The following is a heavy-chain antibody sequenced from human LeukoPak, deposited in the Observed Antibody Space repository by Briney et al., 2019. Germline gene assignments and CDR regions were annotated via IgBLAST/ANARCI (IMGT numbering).Heavy chain of an antibody. Sequence: SETLSLTCAVYGGSFSGYYWSWIRQPPGKGLEWIGYIYYSGSTNYNPSLKSRVTISVDTSKNQFSLKLSSVTAADTAVYYCASHSGSYLFDYWGQGTLVTVSS. CDR2: IYYSGST. V-gene: IGHV4-59*01. CDR3: ASHSGSYLFDY. D-gene: IGHD1-26*01. J-gene: IGHJ4*02. CDR1: GGSFSGYY.